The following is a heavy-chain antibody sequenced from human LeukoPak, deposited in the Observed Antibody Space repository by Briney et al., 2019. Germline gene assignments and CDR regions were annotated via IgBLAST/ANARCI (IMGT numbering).Heavy chain of an antibody. V-gene: IGHV4-34*01. D-gene: IGHD4-17*01. Sequence: SSETLSLTCAVYGGSFSGYYWSWIRQPPGKGLEWIGEINHSGSTNYNPSLKSRVTISVDTSKNQFSLKLSSVTAADTAVYYCARDRYGDPTQEYFQHWGQGTLVTVSS. CDR2: INHSGST. J-gene: IGHJ1*01. CDR1: GGSFSGYY. CDR3: ARDRYGDPTQEYFQH.